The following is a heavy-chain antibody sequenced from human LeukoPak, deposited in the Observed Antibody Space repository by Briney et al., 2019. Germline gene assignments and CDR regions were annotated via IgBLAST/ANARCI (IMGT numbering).Heavy chain of an antibody. CDR3: ARDSSGPLNWFDP. J-gene: IGHJ5*02. D-gene: IGHD6-25*01. Sequence: ASVKVSCKASGYTFSDYYIHWVRQAPGQGLEWMGSIHPNSDDTNYSQKFQGRVTMTRDTSMKTAYMGLSRLTSDDTAVYYCARDSSGPLNWFDPWGQGTLVTVSS. V-gene: IGHV1-2*02. CDR1: GYTFSDYY. CDR2: IHPNSDDT.